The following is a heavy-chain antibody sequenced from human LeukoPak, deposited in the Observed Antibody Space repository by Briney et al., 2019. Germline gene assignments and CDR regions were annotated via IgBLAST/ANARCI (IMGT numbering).Heavy chain of an antibody. D-gene: IGHD3-16*01. Sequence: SETLSLTCTVSGGSISSYYWSWIRQPPGKGLEWIGYIYYSGSTNYNPSLKSRVTISVDTSKNQFSLKLSSVTAADTAVYYCARGGAPHSKNLDYWGQGTLVTVSS. J-gene: IGHJ4*02. CDR1: GGSISSYY. V-gene: IGHV4-59*01. CDR3: ARGGAPHSKNLDY. CDR2: IYYSGST.